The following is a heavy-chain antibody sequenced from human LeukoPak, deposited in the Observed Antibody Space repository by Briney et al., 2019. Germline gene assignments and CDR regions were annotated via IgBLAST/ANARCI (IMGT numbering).Heavy chain of an antibody. V-gene: IGHV1-2*02. J-gene: IGHJ4*02. CDR1: GYTFTGYY. CDR3: ARVQWELGDGIDY. D-gene: IGHD1-26*01. CDR2: INPNSGGT. Sequence: GASVKVSCKASGYTFTGYYMHWVRQAPGQGLEWMGWINPNSGGTNYAQKFQGRVTMTRDTSISTAYMELGRLRSDDTAVYYCARVQWELGDGIDYWGQGTLVTVSS.